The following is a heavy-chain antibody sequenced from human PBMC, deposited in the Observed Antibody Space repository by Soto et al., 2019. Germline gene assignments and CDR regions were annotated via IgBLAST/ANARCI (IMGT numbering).Heavy chain of an antibody. D-gene: IGHD6-13*01. CDR1: GFTFRDYY. Sequence: QVQLVESRGGLVKPGGSLRLSCAASGFTFRDYYMAWIRQAPGKGLEWISYISGSTTGIYYADSVKGRFTISRDNAETTLYLQLSGLRAEDTAVYYCARVAAVGIYYFDYWGQGTLVIVSS. J-gene: IGHJ4*02. CDR3: ARVAAVGIYYFDY. CDR2: ISGSTTGI. V-gene: IGHV3-11*01.